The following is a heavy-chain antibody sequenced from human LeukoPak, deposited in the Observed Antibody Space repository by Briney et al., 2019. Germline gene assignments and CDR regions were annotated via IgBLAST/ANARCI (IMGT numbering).Heavy chain of an antibody. J-gene: IGHJ3*01. CDR1: GFTFDDFG. CDR2: INWSGDAA. V-gene: IGHV3-20*03. CDR3: ARDLTTSGYCSTASCYSDAFDV. Sequence: GGSLRLSYAASGFTFDDFGMSWVRQVPGKGLQWVSGINWSGDAAGYGDSVKGRFTISRDNANNSLYLQMNSLRVEDTALYYCARDLTTSGYCSTASCYSDAFDVWGHGTMVTVSS. D-gene: IGHD2-2*01.